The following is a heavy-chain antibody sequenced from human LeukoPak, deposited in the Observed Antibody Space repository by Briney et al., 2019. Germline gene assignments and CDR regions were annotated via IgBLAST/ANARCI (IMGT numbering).Heavy chain of an antibody. CDR3: ARDLMVYAIGL. V-gene: IGHV1-2*02. CDR2: INPNSGGT. CDR1: GYTFTGYY. D-gene: IGHD2-8*01. J-gene: IGHJ4*02. Sequence: VASVKVSCKASGYTFTGYYMHWVRQAPGQGLEWMGWINPNSGGTNYAQKFQGRVTMTRDTSISAAYMELSRLRSDDTAVHYCARDLMVYAIGLWGQGTLVTVSS.